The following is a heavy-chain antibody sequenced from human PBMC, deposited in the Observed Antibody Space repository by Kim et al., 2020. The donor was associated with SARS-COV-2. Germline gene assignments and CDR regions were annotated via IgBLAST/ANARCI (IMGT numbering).Heavy chain of an antibody. D-gene: IGHD6-13*01. Sequence: GGSLRLSCAASEFTFSNYGMSWIRQSPGKGLEWVSAISTSGDVTNYPDSVKGRFTISRDNSKNTLSLQMNSLRTEDTALYYCAKGATDGISHYDFWGQGTLVTVSS. CDR2: ISTSGDVT. CDR1: EFTFSNYG. V-gene: IGHV3-23*01. J-gene: IGHJ4*02. CDR3: AKGATDGISHYDF.